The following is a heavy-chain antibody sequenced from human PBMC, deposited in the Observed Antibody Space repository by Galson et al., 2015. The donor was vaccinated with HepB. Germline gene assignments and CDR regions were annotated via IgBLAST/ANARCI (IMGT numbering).Heavy chain of an antibody. CDR1: GFTFSSYA. D-gene: IGHD6-13*01. CDR2: ISYDGSNK. CDR3: AREKLSPQQLVPDY. V-gene: IGHV3-30-3*01. J-gene: IGHJ4*02. Sequence: SLRLSCAASGFTFSSYAMHWVRQAPGKGLEWVAVISYDGSNKYCADSVKGRFTISRDNSKNTLYLQMNSLRAEDTAVYYCAREKLSPQQLVPDYWGQGTLVTVSS.